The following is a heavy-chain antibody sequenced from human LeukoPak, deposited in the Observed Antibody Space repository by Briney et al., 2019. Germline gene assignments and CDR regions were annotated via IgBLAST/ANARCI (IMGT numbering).Heavy chain of an antibody. CDR2: IWYGGSNK. V-gene: IGHV3-33*08. J-gene: IGHJ6*02. D-gene: IGHD3-10*01. CDR1: GFTFSSYG. Sequence: GGSLRLSCAASGFTFSSYGMHWVRQAPGKGLEWVAVIWYGGSNKYYADSVKGRFTISRDNSKNTLYLQMNSLRAEDTAVYYCARDYPYYYGSGKGALDVWGQGTTVTVSS. CDR3: ARDYPYYYGSGKGALDV.